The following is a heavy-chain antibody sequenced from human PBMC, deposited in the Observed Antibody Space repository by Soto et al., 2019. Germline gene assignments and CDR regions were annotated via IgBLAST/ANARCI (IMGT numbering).Heavy chain of an antibody. CDR1: GFSFSSYA. CDR2: ISGSGVST. Sequence: GGSLGLSCAASGFSFSSYAMSWVRQDPGKGLEWVSAISGSGVSTYYADSVKGRFTISRDNSKNTLYLQMNSLRAEDTAVYYCAKSPGMYYYDSSGYYHYDYWGQGTLVTVSS. V-gene: IGHV3-23*01. CDR3: AKSPGMYYYDSSGYYHYDY. J-gene: IGHJ4*02. D-gene: IGHD3-22*01.